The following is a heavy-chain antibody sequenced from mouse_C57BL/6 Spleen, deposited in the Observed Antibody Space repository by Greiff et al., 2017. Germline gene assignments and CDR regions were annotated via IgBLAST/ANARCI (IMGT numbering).Heavy chain of an antibody. V-gene: IGHV1-69*01. D-gene: IGHD1-1*01. J-gene: IGHJ2*01. CDR3: ARSRDGTGYFDY. CDR2: IAPSDSYT. CDR1: GYTFTSYW. Sequence: QVQLQQPGAELVMPGASVKLSCKASGYTFTSYWMHWVKQRPGQGLEWIGEIAPSDSYTNYNQKFKGKSTLTVDKSSSTAYMQLSSLTSEDSAVYYCARSRDGTGYFDYWGQGTTLTVSS.